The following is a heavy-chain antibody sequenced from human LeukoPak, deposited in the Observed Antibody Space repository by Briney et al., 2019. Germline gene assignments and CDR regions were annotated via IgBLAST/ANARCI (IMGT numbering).Heavy chain of an antibody. J-gene: IGHJ3*02. D-gene: IGHD3-10*01. Sequence: PGRSLRLSCAASGFTFSNYIMHWVRQAPGKGLEWVSSISSSSSYIYYADSVKGRFTISRDNAKNSLYLQMNSLRAEDTAVYYCARVRGVITHAEAFDIWGQGTMVTVSS. V-gene: IGHV3-21*01. CDR1: GFTFSNYI. CDR2: ISSSSSYI. CDR3: ARVRGVITHAEAFDI.